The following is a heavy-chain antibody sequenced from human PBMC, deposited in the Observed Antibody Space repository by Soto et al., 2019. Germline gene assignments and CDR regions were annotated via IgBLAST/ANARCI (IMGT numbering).Heavy chain of an antibody. J-gene: IGHJ6*02. D-gene: IGHD6-25*01. CDR3: ARFSAPWYGKDV. V-gene: IGHV4-34*01. CDR1: GGSFSGYY. CDR2: INHSGST. Sequence: SATLSLTCAVYGGSFSGYYWSWIRQPPGKGLEWIGEINHSGSTNYNPSLKSRVTISVDTSKNQFSLKRSSVTAADTAVYYCARFSAPWYGKDVRGQGTTVNVSS.